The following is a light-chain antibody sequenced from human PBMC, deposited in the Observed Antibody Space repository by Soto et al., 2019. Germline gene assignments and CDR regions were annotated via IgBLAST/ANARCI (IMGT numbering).Light chain of an antibody. CDR1: RSISSW. V-gene: IGKV1-5*03. CDR3: LQYSDNSNT. J-gene: IGKJ2*01. CDR2: KAS. Sequence: DIQMTQSPSTLSAFIGDRVTITCRDSRSISSWLAWYQQKPGKAPKLLIYKASYTESGVPSRFSGSGSGTEFTLTISRVLPDDFATYYCLQYSDNSNTFGQGTKLDLK.